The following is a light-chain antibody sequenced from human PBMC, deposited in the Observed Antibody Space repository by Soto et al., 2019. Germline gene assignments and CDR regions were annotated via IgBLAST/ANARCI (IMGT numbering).Light chain of an antibody. CDR3: SSYAGSNKV. CDR1: SSDIGGYNS. CDR2: EVS. J-gene: IGLJ2*01. Sequence: QSALTQSPSASGSPGQSVTISCTGTSSDIGGYNSVSWYQQHPGKAPKVMIYEVSKRPSGVPDRFSGSKSGNTASLTVSGLQAEDEADYYCSSYAGSNKVFGGGTQLTVL. V-gene: IGLV2-8*01.